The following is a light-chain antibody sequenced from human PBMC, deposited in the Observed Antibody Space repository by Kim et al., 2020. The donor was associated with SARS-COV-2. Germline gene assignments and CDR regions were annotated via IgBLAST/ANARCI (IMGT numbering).Light chain of an antibody. V-gene: IGKV3-15*01. Sequence: SVAQGERATLPCRASQSVRSNFAWYQQKPGQAPRLLVYGASARATGIPARFSGSGSGTEFTLTISSLQSEDFAVYYCQQYNNWWTFGQGTKVDIK. CDR1: QSVRSN. J-gene: IGKJ1*01. CDR3: QQYNNWWT. CDR2: GAS.